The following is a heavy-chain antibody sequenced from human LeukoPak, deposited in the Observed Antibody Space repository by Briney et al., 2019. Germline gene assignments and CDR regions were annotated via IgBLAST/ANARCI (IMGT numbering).Heavy chain of an antibody. CDR3: ARDLSPVVRASPMGY. Sequence: GGSLRLSGAASGFTFTNYVMHWVRQAPGKGLEWVSLITYDGYYKYYSDSVKGRFTISSDTSKNTLYLQMNSLRAEDTAVYYCARDLSPVVRASPMGYWGQGTPVTVSS. CDR1: GFTFTNYV. V-gene: IGHV3-30*03. J-gene: IGHJ4*02. D-gene: IGHD3-10*01. CDR2: ITYDGYYK.